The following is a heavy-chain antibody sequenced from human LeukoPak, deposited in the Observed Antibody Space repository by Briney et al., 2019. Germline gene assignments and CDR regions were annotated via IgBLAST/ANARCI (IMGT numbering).Heavy chain of an antibody. V-gene: IGHV1-24*01. CDR1: GYTLTELS. D-gene: IGHD5-12*01. CDR3: ATCHRGYSGYESYYRAFDI. J-gene: IGHJ3*02. Sequence: ASVKVSCQVSGYTLTELSMHWVRPAPGRGREWMGGFHHEDGETIYAQKFQGRITMTEDTPTDTAYLELSSLRSEDTGVYYCATCHRGYSGYESYYRAFDIWGQGTMVTVSS. CDR2: FHHEDGET.